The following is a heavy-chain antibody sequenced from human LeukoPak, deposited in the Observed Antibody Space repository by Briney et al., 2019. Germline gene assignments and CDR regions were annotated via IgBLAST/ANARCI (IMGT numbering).Heavy chain of an antibody. CDR2: IWYDGSNK. Sequence: GRSLRLSCAASGFTFSSYGMHWVRQAPGKGLEWVAVIWYDGSNKYYADSVKGRFTISRDNSKNTLYLQMNSLRAEDTAVYYCARESSLWFGELSMSHWGQGALVTVSS. J-gene: IGHJ4*02. CDR1: GFTFSSYG. V-gene: IGHV3-33*01. CDR3: ARESSLWFGELSMSH. D-gene: IGHD3-10*01.